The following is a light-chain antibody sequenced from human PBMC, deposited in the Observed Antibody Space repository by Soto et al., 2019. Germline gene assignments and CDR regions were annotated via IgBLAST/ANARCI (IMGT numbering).Light chain of an antibody. J-gene: IGLJ1*01. CDR3: AAWDDSLSGYV. V-gene: IGLV1-47*01. Sequence: QSVLTQPPSASGTPGQRVTISCSGSSSNIGSDYVYWYQQLPGTAPKLLIYRNNQRPLGVPDRFSGSKSGTSASLAISGLRSEDEADYYCAAWDDSLSGYVFGTGTKVTVL. CDR2: RNN. CDR1: SSNIGSDY.